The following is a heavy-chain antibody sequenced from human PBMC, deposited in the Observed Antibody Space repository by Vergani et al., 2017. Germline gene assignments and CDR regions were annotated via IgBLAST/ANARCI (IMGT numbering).Heavy chain of an antibody. CDR3: ARQIPGYCSSTSCGFDFDY. D-gene: IGHD2-2*01. CDR1: GYSFTSYW. CDR2: IDPSDSYT. J-gene: IGHJ4*02. V-gene: IGHV5-10-1*01. Sequence: EVQLVQSGAEVKKPGESLRISCKGSGYSFTSYWISWVRQMPGKGLEWMGRIDPSDSYTNYSPSFQGHVTISADKSISTAYLQWSSLKASDTAMYYCARQIPGYCSSTSCGFDFDYWGQGTLVTVSS.